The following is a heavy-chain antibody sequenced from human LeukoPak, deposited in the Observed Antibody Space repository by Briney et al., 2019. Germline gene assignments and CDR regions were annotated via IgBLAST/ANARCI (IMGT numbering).Heavy chain of an antibody. Sequence: GGSLRLSCSASGFTFNRFYLHWVRQAPGKGLEFVSHISSNGATTYYADSVKGRFTISRDNSKNTLYLQMSSLRADDTAVYYCVKDKSIAATNNGFFDPWGQGALVTVSS. CDR2: ISSNGATT. CDR3: VKDKSIAATNNGFFDP. D-gene: IGHD6-6*01. CDR1: GFTFNRFY. V-gene: IGHV3-64D*06. J-gene: IGHJ5*02.